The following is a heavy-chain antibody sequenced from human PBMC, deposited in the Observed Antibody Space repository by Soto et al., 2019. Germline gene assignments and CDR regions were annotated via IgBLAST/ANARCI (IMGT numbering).Heavy chain of an antibody. CDR2: IIPIFGTA. CDR1: GGTFSSYA. Sequence: QVQLVQSGAEVKKPGSSVKVSCKASGGTFSSYAISWVRQAPGQGLEWMGGIIPIFGTANYAQKVQGRVTNPADESTSTAYMELSRLRSEDTAVYYWARREVLGDNDILTGRWFDPWGQGTLVTVSS. V-gene: IGHV1-69*12. CDR3: ARREVLGDNDILTGRWFDP. D-gene: IGHD3-9*01. J-gene: IGHJ5*02.